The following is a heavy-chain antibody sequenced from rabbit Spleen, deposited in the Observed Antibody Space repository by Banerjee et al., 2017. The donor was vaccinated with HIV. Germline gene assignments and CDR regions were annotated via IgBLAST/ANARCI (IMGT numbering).Heavy chain of an antibody. CDR3: ARGDFCFNL. V-gene: IGHV1S45*01. CDR2: IDPVFDST. Sequence: QEQLVESGGGLVQPGGSLKLSCKASGFDFSTYSMSWVRQAPGKGLEWIACIDPVFDSTYYASWAKGRFTISKTSSTTVTLQMTSLTGADTATYFCARGDFCFNLWGPGTLVTVS. D-gene: IGHD4-2*01. J-gene: IGHJ4*01. CDR1: GFDFSTYS.